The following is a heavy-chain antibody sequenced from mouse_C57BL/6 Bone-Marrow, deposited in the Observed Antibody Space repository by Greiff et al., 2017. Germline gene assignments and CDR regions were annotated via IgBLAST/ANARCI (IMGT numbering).Heavy chain of an antibody. CDR2: INYDGSST. CDR3: ARDNYYGFDY. J-gene: IGHJ2*01. V-gene: IGHV5-16*01. Sequence: EVHLVESEGGLVQPGSSMKLSCTASGFTFSDYYMAWVRQVPEKGLEWVANINYDGSSTYYLDSLKSRFIISRDNAKNILYLQMSRLKSEDTATYYCARDNYYGFDYWGQGTTLTVSS. D-gene: IGHD1-1*01. CDR1: GFTFSDYY.